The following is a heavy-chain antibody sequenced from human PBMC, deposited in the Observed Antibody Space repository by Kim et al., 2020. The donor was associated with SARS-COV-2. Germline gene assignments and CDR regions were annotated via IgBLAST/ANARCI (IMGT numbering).Heavy chain of an antibody. CDR1: GFTFSSYA. CDR2: ISGSGGST. D-gene: IGHD3-10*01. V-gene: IGHV3-23*01. Sequence: GGSLRLSCAASGFTFSSYAMSWVRQAPGKGLEWVSAISGSGGSTYYADSVKGRFTISRDNSKNTLYLQMNSLRAEDTAVYYCAKDGSGYYGSGSYGDYWGQGTLVTVSS. CDR3: AKDGSGYYGSGSYGDY. J-gene: IGHJ4*02.